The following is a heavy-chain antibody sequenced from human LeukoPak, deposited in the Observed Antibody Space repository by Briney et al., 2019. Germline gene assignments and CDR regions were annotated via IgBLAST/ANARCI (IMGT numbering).Heavy chain of an antibody. Sequence: PSETLSLTCTVSGGSISSYYWSWIRQPPGKGLEWIGYIYYSGSTNYNPSLKSRVTISVDTSKNQFSLKLSSVTAADTAVYYCAKYSGYDLANTYYSYGMDVWGQGTTVTVSS. V-gene: IGHV4-59*01. CDR2: IYYSGST. J-gene: IGHJ6*02. CDR3: AKYSGYDLANTYYSYGMDV. CDR1: GGSISSYY. D-gene: IGHD5-12*01.